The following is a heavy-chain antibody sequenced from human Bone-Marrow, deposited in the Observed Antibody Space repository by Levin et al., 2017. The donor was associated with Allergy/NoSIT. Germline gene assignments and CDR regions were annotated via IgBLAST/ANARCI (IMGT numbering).Heavy chain of an antibody. CDR2: ITPMFGTT. CDR1: GGTFSTYA. J-gene: IGHJ3*02. V-gene: IGHV1-69*01. CDR3: ARKFRQGNDAFDI. Sequence: KISCKASGGTFSTYALSWLRQAPGQGPEWIGDITPMFGTTNYARNMQGRVTIAADAATSTAYMEVNSLTSEDTALYYCARKFRQGNDAFDIWGQGTLVTVSS.